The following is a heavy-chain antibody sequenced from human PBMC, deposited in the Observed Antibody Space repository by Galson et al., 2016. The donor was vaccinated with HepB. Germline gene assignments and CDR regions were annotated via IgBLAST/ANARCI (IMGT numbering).Heavy chain of an antibody. J-gene: IGHJ6*02. CDR1: GGTFSTYG. Sequence: SVKVSCKASGGTFSTYGISWVRQAPGQGLEWMGRISVNNGNTNYAQKFQGRVFMTTDTATSTAYLEVRGLRSDDTAVYYCARAYDNYGDEYFYGLDVWGQGTTVTVSS. V-gene: IGHV1-18*01. CDR3: ARAYDNYGDEYFYGLDV. D-gene: IGHD4-17*01. CDR2: ISVNNGNT.